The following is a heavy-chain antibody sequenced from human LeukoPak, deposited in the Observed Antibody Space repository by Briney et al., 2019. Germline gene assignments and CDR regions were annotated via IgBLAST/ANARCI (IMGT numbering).Heavy chain of an antibody. CDR3: ARQNYYGSGKPPMFDY. D-gene: IGHD3-10*01. CDR1: GFTFSSYS. V-gene: IGHV3-21*01. J-gene: IGHJ4*02. CDR2: ISSSSSYI. Sequence: PGGSLRLSCAASGFTFSSYSMNWVRQAPGKGLEWVSSISSSSSYIYYADSVKGRFTISRDNAKNSLYLQMNSLRAEDAAVYYCARQNYYGSGKPPMFDYWGQGTLVTVSS.